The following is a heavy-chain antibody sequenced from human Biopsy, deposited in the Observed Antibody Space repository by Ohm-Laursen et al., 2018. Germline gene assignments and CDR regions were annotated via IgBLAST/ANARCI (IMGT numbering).Heavy chain of an antibody. Sequence: GSLRLSCAASGFTFSSYGMSWVRQAPGKGLEWVSVLSGSGGTTYYADSVKGRFTISRDNSKNTLYLQMNRLTAEDTAVYYCAKNLHGSSFLYDYWGQGTLVTVSS. V-gene: IGHV3-23*01. CDR1: GFTFSSYG. CDR2: LSGSGGTT. D-gene: IGHD2-15*01. CDR3: AKNLHGSSFLYDY. J-gene: IGHJ4*02.